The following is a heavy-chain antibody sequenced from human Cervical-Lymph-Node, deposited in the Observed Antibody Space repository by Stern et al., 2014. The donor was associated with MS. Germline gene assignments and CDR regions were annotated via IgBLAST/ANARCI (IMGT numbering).Heavy chain of an antibody. CDR3: ARDRGSYSDY. CDR2: ISPKTGSA. Sequence: VQLVESGAEVVRPGASVKVSCKASGYTFTAYFLHWVRQAPGQGLELMGWISPKTGSATYAQKFQDRVTMTRDTSINTGYMEVSSLRSDDTAVYYCARDRGSYSDYWGQGTLVAVSS. J-gene: IGHJ4*02. D-gene: IGHD1-26*01. CDR1: GYTFTAYF. V-gene: IGHV1-2*02.